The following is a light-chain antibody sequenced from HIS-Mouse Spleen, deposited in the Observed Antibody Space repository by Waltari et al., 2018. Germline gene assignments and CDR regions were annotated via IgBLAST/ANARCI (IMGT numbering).Light chain of an antibody. CDR3: CSYAGSSTFRV. J-gene: IGLJ2*01. CDR2: EGS. Sequence: QSALTQPASVSGSPGQSITISCTGPSTDVGSYNLVSWYQQHPGKAPKRMIYEGSKRPSGVSNRFSGSKSGNTASLTISGLQAEDEADYYCCSYAGSSTFRVFGGGTKLTVL. V-gene: IGLV2-23*03. CDR1: STDVGSYNL.